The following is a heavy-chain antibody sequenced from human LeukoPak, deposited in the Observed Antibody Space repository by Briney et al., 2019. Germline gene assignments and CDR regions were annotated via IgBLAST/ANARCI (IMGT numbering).Heavy chain of an antibody. D-gene: IGHD5-24*01. CDR2: IYYSGST. CDR1: GGSISSYY. V-gene: IGHV4-59*01. Sequence: SETLSLTCTVSGGSISSYYWSWIRQPPGKGLEWIGYIYYSGSTNYNPSLKSRVTISVDTSKNQFSLKLSSVTAADTAVYYCARANGMATIRTGRYFDYWGQGTLVTVSS. CDR3: ARANGMATIRTGRYFDY. J-gene: IGHJ4*02.